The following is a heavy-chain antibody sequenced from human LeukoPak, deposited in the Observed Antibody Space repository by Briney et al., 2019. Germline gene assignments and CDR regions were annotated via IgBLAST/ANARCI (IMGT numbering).Heavy chain of an antibody. D-gene: IGHD6-19*01. Sequence: GGSLRLSCAASGLTFSSYGMHWVRQAPGKGPVWVSRIKTDGSITNYADSVKGRFTISRDNAKNTLYLQMNSLRAEDTAVYYCARVQRGIAVALDYWGQGTLATVSS. V-gene: IGHV3-74*01. J-gene: IGHJ4*02. CDR3: ARVQRGIAVALDY. CDR2: IKTDGSIT. CDR1: GLTFSSYG.